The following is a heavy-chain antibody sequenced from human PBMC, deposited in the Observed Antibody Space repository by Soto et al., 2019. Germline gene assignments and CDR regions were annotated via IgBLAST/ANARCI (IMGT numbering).Heavy chain of an antibody. CDR2: TYYSGST. V-gene: IGHV4-31*03. Sequence: SETLSLTCTVSGGSISSGGYYWSWIRQHPGKGLEWIGYTYYSGSTYYNPSLKSRVTISVDTSKNQFSLKLSSVTAADTAVYYCARALGIAVAGNLGAFDIWGQGTMVTVSS. J-gene: IGHJ3*02. CDR3: ARALGIAVAGNLGAFDI. CDR1: GGSISSGGYY. D-gene: IGHD6-19*01.